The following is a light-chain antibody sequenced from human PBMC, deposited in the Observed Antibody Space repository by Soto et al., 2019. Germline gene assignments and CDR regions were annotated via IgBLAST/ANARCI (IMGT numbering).Light chain of an antibody. V-gene: IGLV4-69*01. CDR2: LNSDGSL. CDR1: SGHSSYA. Sequence: QPVLTQSPSASASLGASVKLTCTLSSGHSSYAIAWHQQQPEKGPRYLMNLNSDGSLSKGDGIPDRFSGSSSGAERYLTIASLQSEDEADYYCQTWGTGDVFGTGTKVTVL. J-gene: IGLJ1*01. CDR3: QTWGTGDV.